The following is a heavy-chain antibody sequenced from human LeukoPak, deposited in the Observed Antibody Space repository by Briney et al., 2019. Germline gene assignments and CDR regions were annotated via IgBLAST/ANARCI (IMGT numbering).Heavy chain of an antibody. CDR1: GFTFSSYW. CDR3: AREQRRDGYNPLDY. D-gene: IGHD5-24*01. J-gene: IGHJ4*02. Sequence: GGSLRLSCAASGFTFSSYWMSWVRQAPGKGLEWVANIKQDGSEKYYVDSVKGRFTISRDNARNSLCLQMNSLRAEDTAVYYCAREQRRDGYNPLDYWGQGTLVTVSS. V-gene: IGHV3-7*01. CDR2: IKQDGSEK.